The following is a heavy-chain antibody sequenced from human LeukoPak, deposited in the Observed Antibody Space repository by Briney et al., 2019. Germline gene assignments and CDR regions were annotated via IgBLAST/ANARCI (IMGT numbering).Heavy chain of an antibody. CDR3: ARVGGIFGVASDPI. Sequence: SETLSLTCAVYGGSFSGYYWSWIRQPPGKGLEWIGEINHSGSTNCNPSLKSRVTISVDTSKNQFSLKLSSVTAADTAVYYCARVGGIFGVASDPIWGQGTLVTVSS. V-gene: IGHV4-34*01. D-gene: IGHD3-3*01. CDR1: GGSFSGYY. J-gene: IGHJ4*02. CDR2: INHSGST.